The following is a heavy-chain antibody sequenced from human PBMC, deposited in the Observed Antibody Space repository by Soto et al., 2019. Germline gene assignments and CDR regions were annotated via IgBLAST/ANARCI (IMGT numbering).Heavy chain of an antibody. D-gene: IGHD6-6*01. CDR3: ARSIAVPSSHIDH. Sequence: SETLSLTCRVSGGSMSGYYWSWIRQAPGKGLEWIGYVYYTGSTSYNPSLQSRVTISVDTSNKQFSLSLRLVTAADTAVYFCARSIAVPSSHIDHWGQGIRVTV. J-gene: IGHJ4*02. V-gene: IGHV4-59*01. CDR1: GGSMSGYY. CDR2: VYYTGST.